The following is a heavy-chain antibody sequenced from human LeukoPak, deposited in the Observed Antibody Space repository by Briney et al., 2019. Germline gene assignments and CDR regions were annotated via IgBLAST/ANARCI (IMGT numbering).Heavy chain of an antibody. Sequence: AASVKVSCKASGYTFTSYDVNWVRQATGQGLEWMGWMNPYSANTDYAQEFQGRVTMTRNTSINTAYMELSSLRSEDTAVYYCARARYGSVGMDVWGQGTTVTVSS. J-gene: IGHJ6*02. D-gene: IGHD2-15*01. CDR3: ARARYGSVGMDV. V-gene: IGHV1-8*01. CDR2: MNPYSANT. CDR1: GYTFTSYD.